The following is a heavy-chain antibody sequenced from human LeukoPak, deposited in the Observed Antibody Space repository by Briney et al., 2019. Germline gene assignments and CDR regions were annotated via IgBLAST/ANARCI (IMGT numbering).Heavy chain of an antibody. CDR3: ATDQRGAGLGFRYGSGSYNGMDV. J-gene: IGHJ6*02. CDR2: FDPEDGET. D-gene: IGHD3-10*01. Sequence: ASVKVSCKVSGYTLTELSMHWVRQTPGKGLEWMGGFDPEDGETLYAQKFQGRVTMTEDTSTDTAYMELSSLRSEDTAVYYCATDQRGAGLGFRYGSGSYNGMDVWGQGTTVTVPS. CDR1: GYTLTELS. V-gene: IGHV1-24*01.